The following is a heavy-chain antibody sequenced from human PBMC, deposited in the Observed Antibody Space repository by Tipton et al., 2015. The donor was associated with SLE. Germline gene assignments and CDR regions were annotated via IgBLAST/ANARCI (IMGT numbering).Heavy chain of an antibody. CDR2: IDSDGSDT. J-gene: IGHJ6*03. D-gene: IGHD2-15*01. V-gene: IGHV3-74*01. CDR3: ATVTGDNYFYYMDV. CDR1: GFTFSDFW. Sequence: SLRLSCAASGFTFSDFWIHWVRQVPGKGLVWVSRIDSDGSDTIYADSVRGRFTISRDNAKNTLYLQINSLRAEDTALYYCATVTGDNYFYYMDVWGNGTTVGVSS.